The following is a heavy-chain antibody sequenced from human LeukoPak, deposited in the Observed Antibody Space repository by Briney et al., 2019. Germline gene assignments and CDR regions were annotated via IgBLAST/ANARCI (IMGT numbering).Heavy chain of an antibody. CDR1: GYTFTSYY. D-gene: IGHD5-18*01. J-gene: IGHJ4*02. CDR3: ARLTAVDTAMASTDY. Sequence: GASVKASCKASGYTFTSYYMHWVRQAPGQGLEWMGIINPSGGSTSYAQKFQGRVTMTRDTSTSTVYMELSSLGSEDTAVYYCARLTAVDTAMASTDYWGQGTLVTVSS. V-gene: IGHV1-46*01. CDR2: INPSGGST.